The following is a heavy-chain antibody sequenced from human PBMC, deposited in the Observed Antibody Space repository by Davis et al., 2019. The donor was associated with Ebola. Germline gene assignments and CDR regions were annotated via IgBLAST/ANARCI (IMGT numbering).Heavy chain of an antibody. CDR3: ARVELADDYVWGSYRYIDGSDGAFDI. CDR1: GFTFSSYS. V-gene: IGHV3-21*01. D-gene: IGHD3-16*02. CDR2: ISSSSSYI. Sequence: GESLKISCAASGFTFSSYSMNWVRQAPGQGLEWVSSISSSSSYIYYADSVKGRFTISRDNAKNSLYLRMNSLRAEETAVYYCARVELADDYVWGSYRYIDGSDGAFDIWGQGTMVTVSS. J-gene: IGHJ3*02.